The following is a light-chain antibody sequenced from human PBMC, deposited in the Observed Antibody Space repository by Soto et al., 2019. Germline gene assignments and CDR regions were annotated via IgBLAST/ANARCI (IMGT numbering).Light chain of an antibody. Sequence: EIVLTQSPATLSLSPGERATLSCRASQSVSSYLAWYQQKPGQAPRLLFYDASNRTTGIPARFSGRGSGTDFTLTISSLEPEDFQVDYCQQRSNWPPYTFGQGTKLEIK. V-gene: IGKV3-11*01. J-gene: IGKJ2*01. CDR1: QSVSSY. CDR2: DAS. CDR3: QQRSNWPPYT.